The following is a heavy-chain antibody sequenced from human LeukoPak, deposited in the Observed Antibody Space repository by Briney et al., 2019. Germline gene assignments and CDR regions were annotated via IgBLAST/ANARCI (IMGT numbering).Heavy chain of an antibody. CDR1: GGSISSYY. CDR3: ARDGMGAWFDP. J-gene: IGHJ5*02. V-gene: IGHV4-4*07. Sequence: PSETLSLTCTVSGGSISSYYWSWIRQPAGKGLEWIGRINSSGSTNYNPSLKSRATMSVDTSKNQFSLKMSSVTAADTAVYYCARDGMGAWFDPWGQGTLVIVSS. D-gene: IGHD3-16*01. CDR2: INSSGST.